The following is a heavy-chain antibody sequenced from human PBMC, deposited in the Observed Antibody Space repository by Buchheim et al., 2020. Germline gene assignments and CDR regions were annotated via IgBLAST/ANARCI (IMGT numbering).Heavy chain of an antibody. Sequence: QVQLVESGGGLVKPGGSLRLSCAASGFTFSAYYMSWLRQAPGKGLEWVSYISSSSSYTNYADSVTGRFTISRDDAKNSLYLQMNSLRAEDTAVYYYATRGGYSSGWYVADYFDYWGQGTL. V-gene: IGHV3-11*06. D-gene: IGHD6-19*01. CDR1: GFTFSAYY. J-gene: IGHJ4*02. CDR2: ISSSSSYT. CDR3: ATRGGYSSGWYVADYFDY.